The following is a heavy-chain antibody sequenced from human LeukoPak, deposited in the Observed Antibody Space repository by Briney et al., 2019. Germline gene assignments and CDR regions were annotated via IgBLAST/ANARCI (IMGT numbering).Heavy chain of an antibody. CDR1: GYTFTSYG. J-gene: IGHJ5*02. CDR3: ARDEARYSSGYFPNWFDP. V-gene: IGHV1-18*01. D-gene: IGHD3-22*01. CDR2: ISAYNGNT. Sequence: ASVKVSCKASGYTFTSYGMSWVRQAPGQGLEWMGWISAYNGNTHYAQKLQGRVTMTTDTSTSTAYMELRSLRSGDTAVYYCARDEARYSSGYFPNWFDPWGQGTLVTVSS.